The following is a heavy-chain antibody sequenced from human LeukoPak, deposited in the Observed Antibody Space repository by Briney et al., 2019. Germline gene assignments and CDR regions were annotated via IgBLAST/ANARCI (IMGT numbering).Heavy chain of an antibody. CDR1: GYTFTSYG. D-gene: IGHD6-13*01. Sequence: ASVKVSCKASGYTFTSYGISWVRQAPGQGLEWMGIINPSGGSTTYAQKFQGRVTMTRDTSTRTVYMELRSLRSEDTAVYYCARSPHGSSLNWFDPWGQGTLVTVSS. CDR2: INPSGGST. J-gene: IGHJ5*02. V-gene: IGHV1-46*01. CDR3: ARSPHGSSLNWFDP.